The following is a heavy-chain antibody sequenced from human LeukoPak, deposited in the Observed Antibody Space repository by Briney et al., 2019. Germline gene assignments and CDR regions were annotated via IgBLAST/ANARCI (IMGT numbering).Heavy chain of an antibody. Sequence: PGGSLRLSCAASEFSVSSNYMTWVRQAPGKGLEWVSVIHSDGTTYYADSVRGRFTISTDNLKNSLFLQMNSMGADDTAVYYCVREGTPGRQFFDLWGRGTLVTVSS. D-gene: IGHD6-19*01. V-gene: IGHV3-53*01. J-gene: IGHJ2*01. CDR2: IHSDGTT. CDR3: VREGTPGRQFFDL. CDR1: EFSVSSNY.